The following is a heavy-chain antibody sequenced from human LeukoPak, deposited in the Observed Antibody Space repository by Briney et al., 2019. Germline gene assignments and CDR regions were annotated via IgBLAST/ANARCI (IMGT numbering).Heavy chain of an antibody. V-gene: IGHV3-30*18. J-gene: IGHJ4*02. CDR1: GFTFSSHW. Sequence: GGSLRLSCAASGFTFSSHWMSWVRQAPGKGLEWVAVISYDGSNKYYADSVKGRFTISRDNSKNTLYLQMNSLRAEDTAVYYCAKTPVEIAAAGGYYFDYWGQGTLVTVSS. CDR3: AKTPVEIAAAGGYYFDY. D-gene: IGHD6-13*01. CDR2: ISYDGSNK.